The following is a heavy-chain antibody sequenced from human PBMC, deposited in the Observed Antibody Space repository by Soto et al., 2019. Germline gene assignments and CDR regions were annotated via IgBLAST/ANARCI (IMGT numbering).Heavy chain of an antibody. Sequence: SETLSLTCAVYGGSFSGYYWSWIRQPPGKGLEWIGEINHSGSTNYNPSLKSRVTISVDTSKNQFSLKLSSVTAADTAVYYCARRTPPAYSPLTRFEPWGQGTLVTVSS. D-gene: IGHD3-16*01. CDR2: INHSGST. CDR3: ARRTPPAYSPLTRFEP. J-gene: IGHJ5*02. CDR1: GGSFSGYY. V-gene: IGHV4-34*01.